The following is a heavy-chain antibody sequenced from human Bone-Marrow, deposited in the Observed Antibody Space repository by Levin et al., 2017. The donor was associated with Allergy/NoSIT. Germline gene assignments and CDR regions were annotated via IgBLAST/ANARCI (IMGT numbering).Heavy chain of an antibody. CDR1: GGSFRGSY. Sequence: SQTLSLTCAVYGGSFRGSYWSWIRQPPGKGLEWIGEINHSGSTNYNPSLKSRVTISVDTSKNQFSLKLSSVTAADTAVYYCARESFPAAGTVDYWGQGTLVTVSS. CDR2: INHSGST. V-gene: IGHV4-34*01. CDR3: ARESFPAAGTVDY. D-gene: IGHD6-13*01. J-gene: IGHJ4*02.